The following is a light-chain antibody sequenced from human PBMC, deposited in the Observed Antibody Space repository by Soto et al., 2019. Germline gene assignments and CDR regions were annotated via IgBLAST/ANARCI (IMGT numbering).Light chain of an antibody. CDR3: QQDDSPPPVYT. CDR2: GAA. V-gene: IGKV3-20*01. Sequence: EIVLTQSPGTLSLSPGEGATLSCRASQTVRSSYLAWYQQKPGQAPRLLIYGAARRATGIPDRFSGSRSGTDFTLTISRLEPEDFAVYYCQQDDSPPPVYTFGQGTKMEIK. J-gene: IGKJ2*01. CDR1: QTVRSSY.